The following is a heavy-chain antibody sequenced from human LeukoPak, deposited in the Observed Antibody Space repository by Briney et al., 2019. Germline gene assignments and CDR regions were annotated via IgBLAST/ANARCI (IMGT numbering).Heavy chain of an antibody. CDR3: AGAEGYCSGGRCHSDAAFDI. D-gene: IGHD2-15*01. CDR2: ISAENGNT. J-gene: IGHJ3*02. Sequence: AAAVKVSCKASGYTFTSYGISWGGEAPGEGVGRMGWISAENGNTNYAQKLQGRVTMTTDTSPSTAYMDLRSLSSDDTAVYYCAGAEGYCSGGRCHSDAAFDIWGQGTMVTVSS. V-gene: IGHV1-18*01. CDR1: GYTFTSYG.